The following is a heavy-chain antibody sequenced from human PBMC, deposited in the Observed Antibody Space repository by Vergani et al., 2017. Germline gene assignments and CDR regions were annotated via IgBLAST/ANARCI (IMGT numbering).Heavy chain of an antibody. J-gene: IGHJ5*02. D-gene: IGHD3-10*01. CDR1: GYTFTSYA. CDR3: ARDWRYYGSGSYIWAP. V-gene: IGHV1-3*01. CDR2: INAGNGNT. Sequence: QVQLVQSGAEVKKPGASVKVSCKASGYTFTSYAMHWVRQAPGQRLEWMGWINAGNGNTKYSQKLQGRVTMTTDTSTSTAYMELRSLRSDDTAVYYCARDWRYYGSGSYIWAPWGQGTLVTVSS.